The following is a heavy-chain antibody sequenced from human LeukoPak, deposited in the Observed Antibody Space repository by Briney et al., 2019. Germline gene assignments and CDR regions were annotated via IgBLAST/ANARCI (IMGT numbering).Heavy chain of an antibody. J-gene: IGHJ6*02. V-gene: IGHV3-7*01. D-gene: IGHD4-17*01. CDR2: IKEDGSKG. CDR1: GFTFSNYF. CDR3: AKYGYYTAGMDV. Sequence: GGSLRLSCVASGFTFSNYFMTWVRQAPGKGLEWVANIKEDGSKGYYVGPLKGRFTISRDNANNSLFLQMNSLRAEDTAVYYCAKYGYYTAGMDVWGQGTSVTVSS.